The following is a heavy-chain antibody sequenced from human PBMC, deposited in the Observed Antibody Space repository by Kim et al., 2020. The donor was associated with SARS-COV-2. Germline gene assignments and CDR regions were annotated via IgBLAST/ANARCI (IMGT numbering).Heavy chain of an antibody. CDR1: GYSISSGYY. CDR2: IYHSGST. Sequence: SETLSLTCTVSGYSISSGYYWGWIRQPPGKGLEWIGSIYHSGSTYYNPSLKSRVTISVDTSKNQFSLKLSSVTAADTAVYYCARGFPDPMDIVVVPAAPGDYWGQGTLVTVSS. V-gene: IGHV4-38-2*02. CDR3: ARGFPDPMDIVVVPAAPGDY. J-gene: IGHJ4*02. D-gene: IGHD2-2*03.